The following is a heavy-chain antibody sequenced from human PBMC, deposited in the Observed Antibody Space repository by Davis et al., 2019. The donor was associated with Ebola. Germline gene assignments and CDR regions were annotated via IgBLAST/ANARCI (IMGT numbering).Heavy chain of an antibody. D-gene: IGHD1-26*01. Sequence: GGSLRLSCAASGFTFSGSAMHWVRQASGKGLEWVGRIRSKANSYATAYAASVKVRFTISRDDSKNTAYLQMNSLKTEDTAVYYCTQSGSRDYWGQGTLVTVSS. J-gene: IGHJ4*02. V-gene: IGHV3-73*01. CDR2: IRSKANSYAT. CDR3: TQSGSRDY. CDR1: GFTFSGSA.